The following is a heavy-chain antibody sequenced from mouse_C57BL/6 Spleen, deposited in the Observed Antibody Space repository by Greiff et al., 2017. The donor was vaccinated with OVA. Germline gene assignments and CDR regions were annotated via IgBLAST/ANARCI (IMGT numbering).Heavy chain of an antibody. Sequence: EVKLMESGGGLVQPGGSMKLSCVASGFTFSNYWMNWVRQSPEKGLEWVAQIRLKSDNYATHYAESVKGRFTISRDDSKSSVYLQMNNLRAEDTGIYYCTASSGPRYFDVWGTGTTVTVSS. CDR2: IRLKSDNYAT. CDR1: GFTFSNYW. D-gene: IGHD3-1*01. CDR3: TASSGPRYFDV. V-gene: IGHV6-3*01. J-gene: IGHJ1*03.